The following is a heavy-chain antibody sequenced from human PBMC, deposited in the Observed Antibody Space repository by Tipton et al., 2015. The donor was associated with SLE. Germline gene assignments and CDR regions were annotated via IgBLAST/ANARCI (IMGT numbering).Heavy chain of an antibody. J-gene: IGHJ3*02. D-gene: IGHD2-15*01. CDR2: ISLGEGT. V-gene: IGHV4-34*01. CDR3: ARGRIAHDDFDI. CDR1: GESFSGSY. Sequence: TLSLTCAVYGESFSGSYWSWSRQPPGKGLEWIGEISLGEGTNYNPPLKSRVTMSVDTSKNQFSLKLTSVTATDTAVYYCARGRIAHDDFDIWGQGTMVTVSS.